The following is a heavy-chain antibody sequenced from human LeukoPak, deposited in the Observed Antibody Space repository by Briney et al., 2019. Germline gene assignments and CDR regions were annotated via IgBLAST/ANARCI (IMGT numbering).Heavy chain of an antibody. CDR3: ARQKAYYDILTGYYAPYYYYYMDV. V-gene: IGHV4-34*01. CDR1: AGSFSGYY. Sequence: PSETLSLTCAVYAGSFSGYYWSWIRQPPGKGLEWIGEIDHSGSTNYNPSLKSRVTISVDTSKNQFSLKLSSVTAADTAVYYCARQKAYYDILTGYYAPYYYYYMDVWGKGTTVTISS. J-gene: IGHJ6*03. D-gene: IGHD3-9*01. CDR2: IDHSGST.